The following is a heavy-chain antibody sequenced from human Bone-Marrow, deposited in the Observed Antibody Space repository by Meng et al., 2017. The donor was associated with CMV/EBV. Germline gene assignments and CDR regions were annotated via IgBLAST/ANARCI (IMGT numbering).Heavy chain of an antibody. CDR1: GFTFSSYW. D-gene: IGHD1-14*01. CDR2: IRSNVDGGTT. CDR3: TDTGALTPN. V-gene: IGHV3-15*01. J-gene: IGHJ4*02. Sequence: GESLKISCAASGFTFSSYWMSWVRQAPGKGLEWVGRIRSNVDGGTTDYAAPVKGRFTISRDDSRKTLYLQMNSLKIEDTGVYYCTDTGALTPNWGQGTLVTVSS.